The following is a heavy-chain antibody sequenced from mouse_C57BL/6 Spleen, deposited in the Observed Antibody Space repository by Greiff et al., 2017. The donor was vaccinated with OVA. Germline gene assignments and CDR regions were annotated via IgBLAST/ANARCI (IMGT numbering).Heavy chain of an antibody. CDR3: ARGVYYFDY. J-gene: IGHJ2*01. V-gene: IGHV3-6*01. CDR1: GYSITSGYY. Sequence: DVKLQESGPGLVKPSQSLSLTCSVTGYSITSGYYWNWIRQFPGNKLEWMGYISYDGSNNYNPSLKNRISITRDTSKNQFFLKLNSVTTEDTATYYCARGVYYFDYWGQGTTLTVSS. CDR2: ISYDGSN.